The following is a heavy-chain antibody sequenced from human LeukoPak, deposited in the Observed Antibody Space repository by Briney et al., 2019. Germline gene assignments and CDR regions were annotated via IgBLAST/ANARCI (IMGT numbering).Heavy chain of an antibody. CDR2: IYSGGST. D-gene: IGHD6-19*01. J-gene: IGHJ5*02. V-gene: IGHV3-53*01. CDR1: GFTVSSNY. Sequence: GGSLRLSCAASGFTVSSNYMGWVRQAPGKGLEWVSVIYSGGSTYYADSVKGRFTISRDNSKNTLYLQMNSLRAEDTAVYYCARDVAVAGYNWFDPWGQGTLVTVSS. CDR3: ARDVAVAGYNWFDP.